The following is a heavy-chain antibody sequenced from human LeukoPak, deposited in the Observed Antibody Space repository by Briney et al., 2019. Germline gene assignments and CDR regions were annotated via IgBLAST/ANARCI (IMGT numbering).Heavy chain of an antibody. CDR1: GFTFSSYA. D-gene: IGHD7-27*01. Sequence: GGSLRLSCAASGFTFSSYAMHWVRQAPGKGLEWVAVIPYDGSNKYYADSVKGRFSISRDNSKNTLHLQMNNLRAEDTAVYYCAKTGGPWDWGQGTLVTVSS. CDR3: AKTGGPWD. CDR2: IPYDGSNK. J-gene: IGHJ4*02. V-gene: IGHV3-30-3*02.